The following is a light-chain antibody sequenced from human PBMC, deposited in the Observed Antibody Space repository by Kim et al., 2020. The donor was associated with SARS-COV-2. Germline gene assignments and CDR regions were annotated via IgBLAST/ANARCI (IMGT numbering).Light chain of an antibody. Sequence: LSPGERATLSCRTSQTVSSTSLAWFQQRPGQPPRLLIYGVSSRATDIPDRFSGSGSGTDFTLTISRLEPEDFAVYYCQQYSSSLWTFGQGTKVDIK. CDR1: QTVSSTS. J-gene: IGKJ1*01. V-gene: IGKV3-20*01. CDR3: QQYSSSLWT. CDR2: GVS.